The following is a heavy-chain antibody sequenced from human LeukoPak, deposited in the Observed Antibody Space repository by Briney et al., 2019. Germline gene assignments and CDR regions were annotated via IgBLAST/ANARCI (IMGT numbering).Heavy chain of an antibody. D-gene: IGHD6-13*01. CDR2: ISAYNGNK. Sequence: ASAKVSCKASGYTFTSYGISWVRQAPGQGLEWRGWISAYNGNKNYAQKLQGRVTMNTHTYTSTAYMELRSLRSDDTAVYYCARDDPSSSWYLLDYWGQGTLVTDPS. J-gene: IGHJ4*02. CDR3: ARDDPSSSWYLLDY. V-gene: IGHV1-18*01. CDR1: GYTFTSYG.